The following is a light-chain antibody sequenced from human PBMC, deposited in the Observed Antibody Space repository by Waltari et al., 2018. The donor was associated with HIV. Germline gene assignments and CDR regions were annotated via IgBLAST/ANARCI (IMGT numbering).Light chain of an antibody. Sequence: EIIMTQSPTTLSVAPGERATFSCRASQSVATNLAWYQQKPGQAPRLLIHSASSSATGVPPRSSGSGSGTEFTLTVSSLQSEDFAIYYCQQYNLWPPITFGQGTRLE. CDR3: QQYNLWPPIT. J-gene: IGKJ5*01. CDR1: QSVATN. CDR2: SAS. V-gene: IGKV3-15*01.